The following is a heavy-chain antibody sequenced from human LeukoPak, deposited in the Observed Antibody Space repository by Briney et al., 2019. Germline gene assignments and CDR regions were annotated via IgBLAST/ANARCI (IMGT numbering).Heavy chain of an antibody. CDR3: ATSARTYIGSSLDY. Sequence: GGSLRLSCAASGFTFSSYAMSWVRQAPGKGLVWFSRISSDASITSYADPVKGRFTISRDNAKNTLYLQMNSLRAEDTALYYYATSARTYIGSSLDYWGQGTLATVSS. D-gene: IGHD2-15*01. V-gene: IGHV3-74*01. J-gene: IGHJ4*02. CDR2: ISSDASIT. CDR1: GFTFSSYA.